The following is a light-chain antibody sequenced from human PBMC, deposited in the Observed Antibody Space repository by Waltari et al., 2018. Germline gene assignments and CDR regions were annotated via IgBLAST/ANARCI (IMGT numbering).Light chain of an antibody. J-gene: IGKJ3*01. CDR1: QDITNY. CDR2: DAS. CDR3: QHYDNIPFT. V-gene: IGKV1-33*01. Sequence: DIKMTQSPSYLSASVGDRVTITCQASQDITNYLNWYQQKPGKAPKLLVSDASNLQGGVPSRFSGSGSGTDFTFTISSLQPEDAATYYCQHYDNIPFTFGPGTKV.